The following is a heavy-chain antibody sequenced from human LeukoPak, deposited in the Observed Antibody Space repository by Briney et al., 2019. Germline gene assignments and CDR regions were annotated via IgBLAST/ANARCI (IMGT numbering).Heavy chain of an antibody. J-gene: IGHJ4*02. CDR1: GGSISSGSYY. Sequence: SETLSLTCTVAGGSISSGSYYWGWIRQPPGKGLEWIGIIYYTGSTYYNPSLKSLVTISVDTSKNQFYLKLSSVTAAETAVYYCASHIRGLQEYYFDYWGQGTLVTVSS. V-gene: IGHV4-39*01. CDR3: ASHIRGLQEYYFDY. CDR2: IYYTGST. D-gene: IGHD3-16*01.